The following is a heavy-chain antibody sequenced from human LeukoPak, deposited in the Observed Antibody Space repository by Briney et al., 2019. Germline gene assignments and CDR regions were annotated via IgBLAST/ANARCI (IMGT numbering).Heavy chain of an antibody. Sequence: GGSLRLSCAASGFTFSNDWMAWVRQAPGKGLEWVANIRGDGSREYYLDSVKGRFTISRDNAKNSLYLQMNSLRAEDTAVYYCARVMITFGGVIVLFDYWGQGTLVTVSS. D-gene: IGHD3-16*02. CDR1: GFTFSNDW. J-gene: IGHJ4*02. CDR3: ARVMITFGGVIVLFDY. CDR2: IRGDGSRE. V-gene: IGHV3-7*01.